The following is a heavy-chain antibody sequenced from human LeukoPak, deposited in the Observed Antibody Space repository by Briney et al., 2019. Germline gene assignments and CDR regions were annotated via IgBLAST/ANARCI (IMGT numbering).Heavy chain of an antibody. CDR2: IYHSGST. D-gene: IGHD4/OR15-4a*01. CDR3: ARHEGSYGAFDY. Sequence: SETLSLTCAVSGYSISSGYYWGWIRQPPRKGLEWIGSIYHSGSTYYNPSLKSRVTISVDTSKNQFSLKLSSVTAADTAVYYCARHEGSYGAFDYWGQGTLVTVSS. V-gene: IGHV4-38-2*01. CDR1: GYSISSGYY. J-gene: IGHJ4*02.